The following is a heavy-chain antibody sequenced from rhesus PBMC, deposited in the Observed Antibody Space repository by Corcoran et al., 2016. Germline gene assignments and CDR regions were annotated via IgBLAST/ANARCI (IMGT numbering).Heavy chain of an antibody. V-gene: IGHV7-114*01. Sequence: QVQLVQSGAEVKQPGASVKVSCKASGYTFTSYGMNWVRQAHGQRLEWMGWINTDTGNPNYAQGFKDRFTFSMDTSISTAYLQISSLKAEDTAVYYCARDEVTIFGLGRNYFDYWGQGVLVTVSS. D-gene: IGHD3-3*01. J-gene: IGHJ4*01. CDR2: INTDTGNP. CDR1: GYTFTSYG. CDR3: ARDEVTIFGLGRNYFDY.